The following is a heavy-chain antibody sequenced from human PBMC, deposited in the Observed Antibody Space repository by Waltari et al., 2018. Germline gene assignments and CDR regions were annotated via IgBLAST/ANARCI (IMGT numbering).Heavy chain of an antibody. Sequence: QVQLQESGPGLVKPSETLSLTCTVSGGSISSHYWSWIRQPPGKGLEWIGYIYYSGSTNYNPSLKIRVTISVDTSKNQFSLKLSSVTAADTAVYYCARGGDIVVVSDAFDIWGQGTMVTVSS. CDR1: GGSISSHY. CDR2: IYYSGST. V-gene: IGHV4-59*11. J-gene: IGHJ3*02. D-gene: IGHD2-15*01. CDR3: ARGGDIVVVSDAFDI.